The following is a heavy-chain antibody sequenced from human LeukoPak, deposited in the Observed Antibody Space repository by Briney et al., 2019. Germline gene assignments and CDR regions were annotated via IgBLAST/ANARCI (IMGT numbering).Heavy chain of an antibody. V-gene: IGHV3-23*01. D-gene: IGHD2-21*01. CDR3: AKDVALEDSFDY. J-gene: IGHJ4*02. CDR2: ISGSGGST. Sequence: GGSLRLSCAASGFTVSSNYMSWVRQAPGKGLEWVSAISGSGGSTYYADSVKGRFTISRDNSKNTLFLQMNSLRAEDTAVYYCAKDVALEDSFDYWGQGALVTVSS. CDR1: GFTVSSNY.